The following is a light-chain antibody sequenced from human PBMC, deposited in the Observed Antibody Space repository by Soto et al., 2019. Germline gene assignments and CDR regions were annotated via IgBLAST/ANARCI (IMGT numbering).Light chain of an antibody. Sequence: QSALTQPPSASGSPGQSVAISCTGTSSDVGNYNYVSWYQQHPGKAPKLMIHEVSKRPSGVPDRFSGSKSGNTASLTVSGLQAEDEADYYCSSYAGYNNYVFGTGTKLTVL. J-gene: IGLJ1*01. CDR1: SSDVGNYNY. V-gene: IGLV2-8*01. CDR3: SSYAGYNNYV. CDR2: EVS.